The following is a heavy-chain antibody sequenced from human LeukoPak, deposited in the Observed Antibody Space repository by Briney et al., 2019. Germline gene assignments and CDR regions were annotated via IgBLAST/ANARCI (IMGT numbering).Heavy chain of an antibody. CDR2: IIPIFGTA. D-gene: IGHD3-22*01. Sequence: SVKVSCKASGGTFSSYAISWVRQAPGQGLEWMGGIIPIFGTANYAQKFQGRVTITADESTSTAYMGLSSLRSEDTAVYYCARDLRTSPYYDSSGYYPDAFDIWGQGTMVTVSS. J-gene: IGHJ3*02. CDR1: GGTFSSYA. V-gene: IGHV1-69*13. CDR3: ARDLRTSPYYDSSGYYPDAFDI.